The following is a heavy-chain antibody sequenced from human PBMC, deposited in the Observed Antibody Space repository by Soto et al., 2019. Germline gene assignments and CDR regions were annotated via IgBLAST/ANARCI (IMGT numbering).Heavy chain of an antibody. CDR3: ARQIYDSSGYYYAY. CDR1: GGSISSSSYY. CDR2: IYSLWNT. J-gene: IGHJ4*02. Sequence: QMQLQESGPGLVKPSETLSLTCTVSGGSISSSSYYWGWIRQPPGQGLEWLGTIYSLWNTYYTPSLKSPVTIPVDKSKSQLFLKLSSVTAPDTAVYYCARQIYDSSGYYYAYWGQGTLVTVSS. D-gene: IGHD3-22*01. V-gene: IGHV4-39*01.